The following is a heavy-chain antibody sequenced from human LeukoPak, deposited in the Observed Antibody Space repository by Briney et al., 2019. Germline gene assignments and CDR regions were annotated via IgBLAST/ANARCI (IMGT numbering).Heavy chain of an antibody. CDR3: ASLYYYDSSGYYRDAFDI. V-gene: IGHV5-51*01. D-gene: IGHD3-22*01. J-gene: IGHJ3*02. CDR1: GYSFTSYW. CDR2: IYPGDSDT. Sequence: GESLKISCKGSGYSFTSYWIGWVRQMPGKGLEWMGIIYPGDSDTRYSPSFQGQVTISADKSISTAYLQWSSLKASDTAMYYCASLYYYDSSGYYRDAFDIWGQGTMVTVSS.